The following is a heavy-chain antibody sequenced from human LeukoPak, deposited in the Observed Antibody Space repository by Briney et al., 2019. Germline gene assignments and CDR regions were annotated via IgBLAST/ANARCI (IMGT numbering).Heavy chain of an antibody. J-gene: IGHJ3*02. CDR2: MNPNSGNT. D-gene: IGHD7-27*01. V-gene: IGHV1-8*03. CDR1: GYTFTSYD. Sequence: GASVKVSCKASGYTFTSYDINWVRQATGQGLEWMGWMNPNSGNTGYAQKFQGRVTITRNTSISTAYMEPSSLRSEDTAVYYCARGRKLGISDGGHAFDIWGQGTMVTVSS. CDR3: ARGRKLGISDGGHAFDI.